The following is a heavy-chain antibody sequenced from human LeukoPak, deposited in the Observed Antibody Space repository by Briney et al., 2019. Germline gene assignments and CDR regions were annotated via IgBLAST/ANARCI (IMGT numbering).Heavy chain of an antibody. CDR1: GLNFDDSA. CDR3: AKESGKFDY. CDR2: ISADGGST. V-gene: IGHV3-43*02. Sequence: RGGSLRLSCVASGLNFDDSAMHWVRQAPGKGLEWVSLISADGGSTFSADSVKGRFSISRDNSKNSLYLQMNSLRSEDTAMYYCAKESGKFDYWGQGTLVAVSS. J-gene: IGHJ4*02.